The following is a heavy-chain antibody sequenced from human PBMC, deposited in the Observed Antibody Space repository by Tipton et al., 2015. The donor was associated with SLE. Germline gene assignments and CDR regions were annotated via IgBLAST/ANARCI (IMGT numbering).Heavy chain of an antibody. V-gene: IGHV4-34*01. Sequence: TLSLTCAVFGGSFSGFYWGWFRQPPGKGLEWIGSIDYSGRTYYTPSLKSRVTLSSDTPKNQFSLRVRSVTAADTAVYYCARGGGSYYDYWGQGTLVTVSS. D-gene: IGHD1-26*01. J-gene: IGHJ4*02. CDR1: GGSFSGFY. CDR2: IDYSGRT. CDR3: ARGGGSYYDY.